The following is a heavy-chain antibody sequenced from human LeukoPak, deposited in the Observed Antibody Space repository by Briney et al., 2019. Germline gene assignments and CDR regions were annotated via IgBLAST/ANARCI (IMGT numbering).Heavy chain of an antibody. V-gene: IGHV1-2*06. CDR1: GYTFTDYY. J-gene: IGHJ5*02. CDR2: INPYNGDT. Sequence: ASVKVSCKASGYTFTDYYMHWVRQAPGQGLEWLGRINPYNGDTNYAQRFQGRVTMTRDTSITTAYMELSRLTYDDTAVYYCATDLCEEGTNWFDPWGQGTLVTVSS. CDR3: ATDLCEEGTNWFDP.